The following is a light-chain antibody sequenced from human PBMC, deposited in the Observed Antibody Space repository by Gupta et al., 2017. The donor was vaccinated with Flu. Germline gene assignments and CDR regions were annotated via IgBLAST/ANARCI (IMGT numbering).Light chain of an antibody. V-gene: IGLV2-14*01. Sequence: SALTQPASASGSPRQPITISCTGTSSDVGGYNYVSWYQQHPGKAPKLMIYEVSNPHTGVSNRFSGSKSGNTAALTISGRQEEEEEDYYCSSDTSSSTRVFGGGTKLTVL. CDR1: SSDVGGYNY. J-gene: IGLJ3*02. CDR3: SSDTSSSTRV. CDR2: EVS.